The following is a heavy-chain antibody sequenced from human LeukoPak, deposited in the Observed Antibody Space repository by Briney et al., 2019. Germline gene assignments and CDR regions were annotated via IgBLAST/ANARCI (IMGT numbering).Heavy chain of an antibody. CDR2: IRYDGSNK. CDR3: AKLGGYSGRYYDAFDI. D-gene: IGHD1-26*01. V-gene: IGHV3-30*02. Sequence: PGGSLRLSCAASGFTFSSYGMHWVRQAPGKWLEWVAFIRYDGSNKYYADSVKGRFTISRDNSKNTLYLQMKSLRAEDTAVYYCAKLGGYSGRYYDAFDIWGQGTMVTVS. J-gene: IGHJ3*02. CDR1: GFTFSSYG.